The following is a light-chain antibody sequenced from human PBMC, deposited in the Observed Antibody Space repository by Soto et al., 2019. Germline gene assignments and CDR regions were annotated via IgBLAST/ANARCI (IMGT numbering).Light chain of an antibody. CDR2: EDN. Sequence: NFMLTQPHSVSESPGKTVTISCTRSSGSIASNYVQWYQQRPGSAPTTVIYEDNQRPSGVPDRFSGSIDSSSNSASLTISGLKTEDEADYYGQSYDSSNRVFGGGTTLTVL. CDR1: SGSIASNY. V-gene: IGLV6-57*04. CDR3: QSYDSSNRV. J-gene: IGLJ2*01.